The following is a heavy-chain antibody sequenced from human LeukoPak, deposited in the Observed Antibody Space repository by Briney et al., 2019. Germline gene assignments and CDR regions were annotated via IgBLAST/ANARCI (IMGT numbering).Heavy chain of an antibody. CDR3: ARGSGTITMVRGVFYGMDV. J-gene: IGHJ6*02. CDR1: GSTFSSYG. V-gene: IGHV1-69*13. D-gene: IGHD3-10*01. CDR2: IIPIFGTP. Sequence: SVKVSCKASGSTFSSYGISWVRQAPGQGLEWMGGIIPIFGTPNYAQKFQGRVTITADESTSTAYMELSSLRSEDTAVYYCARGSGTITMVRGVFYGMDVWGQGTTVTVSS.